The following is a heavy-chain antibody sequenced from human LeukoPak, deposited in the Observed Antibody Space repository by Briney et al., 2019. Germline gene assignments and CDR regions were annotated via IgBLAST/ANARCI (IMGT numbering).Heavy chain of an antibody. CDR2: IYYTGKT. J-gene: IGHJ3*02. V-gene: IGHV4-61*03. CDR3: ARAPRDMEDDAFDI. CDR1: GDSVSNGNYY. Sequence: PSETLSLTCTVSGDSVSNGNYYWSWLRQPPGKALEWIGYIYYTGKTYYNPSLEGRVTILVDTSRNHFSVKLSSVTAADTAVYYCARAPRDMEDDAFDIWGQGTMVTVSS. D-gene: IGHD5-24*01.